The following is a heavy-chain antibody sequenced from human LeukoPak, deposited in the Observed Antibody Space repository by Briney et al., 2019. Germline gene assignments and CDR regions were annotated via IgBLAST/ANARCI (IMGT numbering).Heavy chain of an antibody. J-gene: IGHJ4*02. Sequence: GASVKVSCKTSGYSFNDYYLHWVRQAPGQGLEWMGWINPNSGRTHYAPKFQGRVTLTTDTSITTAYMGLSSLISGDTALYYCARDSSDILTGYYHFWGQGTLVTVSS. D-gene: IGHD3-9*01. CDR3: ARDSSDILTGYYHF. CDR1: GYSFNDYY. CDR2: INPNSGRT. V-gene: IGHV1-2*02.